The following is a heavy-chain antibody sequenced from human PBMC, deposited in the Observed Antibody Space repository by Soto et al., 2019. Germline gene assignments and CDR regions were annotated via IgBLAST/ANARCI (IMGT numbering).Heavy chain of an antibody. CDR2: ISSTSSYI. D-gene: IGHD2-15*01. CDR1: GFTFTDYY. J-gene: IGHJ5*02. V-gene: IGHV3-11*05. CDR3: ARRGCSGGSCYSA. Sequence: QVQLVESGGGLVKPGGSLRLSCAASGFTFTDYYMSWIRQAPGKGLEWVSYISSTSSYINYADSVKGRFTISRDNAKNSVYLQMNSLRAEDTAVYYCARRGCSGGSCYSAWGQGTLVTVSS.